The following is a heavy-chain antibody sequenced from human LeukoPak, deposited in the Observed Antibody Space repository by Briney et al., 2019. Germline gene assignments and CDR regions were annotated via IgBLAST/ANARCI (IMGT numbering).Heavy chain of an antibody. Sequence: ASVKVSCKASGYTFTSYAINWVRQAPGQGLEWMGWITADNGNRNYAQKYQGRVTMTTDTSASTAYMEVTSLRSDDTAVYYRARDEDYGDRDFDYWGQGTLVTVSS. CDR2: ITADNGNR. J-gene: IGHJ4*02. CDR1: GYTFTSYA. D-gene: IGHD4-17*01. V-gene: IGHV1-18*01. CDR3: ARDEDYGDRDFDY.